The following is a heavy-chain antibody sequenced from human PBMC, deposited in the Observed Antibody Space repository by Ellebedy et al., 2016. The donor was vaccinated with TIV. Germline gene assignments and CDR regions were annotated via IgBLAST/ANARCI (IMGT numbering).Heavy chain of an antibody. V-gene: IGHV1-46*01. CDR2: INPSGGDT. CDR3: ARWDKYYYESSGYYYTY. Sequence: ASVKVSCKASGYTFTSYFMYWARQAPGQGLEWMGIINPSGGDTNYAQRFQGRVTMTRDTSTSPVYMELSSLRSEDTAVYYCARWDKYYYESSGYYYTYWGQGTLVAVSS. D-gene: IGHD3-22*01. J-gene: IGHJ4*02. CDR1: GYTFTSYF.